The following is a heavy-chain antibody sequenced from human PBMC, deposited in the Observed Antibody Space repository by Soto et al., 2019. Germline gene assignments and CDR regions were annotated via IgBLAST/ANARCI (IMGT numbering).Heavy chain of an antibody. D-gene: IGHD1-7*01. CDR1: GFTFDDFV. V-gene: IGHV3-9*01. CDR3: AKDNGTLWHVRNYALDV. J-gene: IGHJ3*01. Sequence: EVQLVESGGGLVQPGRSPRLSCAASGFTFDDFVMHWVRQVPGKGLEWVSSIDRKSYATGYADSVRGRFTISRDNAKNSLYLQMNGLRAEDTALYYCAKDNGTLWHVRNYALDVWGQGMMVTVA. CDR2: IDRKSYAT.